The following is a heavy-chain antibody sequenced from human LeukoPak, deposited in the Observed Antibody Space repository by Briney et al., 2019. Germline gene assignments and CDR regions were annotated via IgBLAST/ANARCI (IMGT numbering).Heavy chain of an antibody. V-gene: IGHV4-39*07. CDR1: GGSIRSSYYY. CDR3: ASVAAATYFNDY. D-gene: IGHD6-13*01. CDR2: INHSGST. J-gene: IGHJ4*02. Sequence: PSETLSLTCTVSGGSIRSSYYYWSWIRQPPGKGLEWIGEINHSGSTNYNPSLKSRVTISVDTSKNQFSLKLSSVTAADTAVYYCASVAAATYFNDYWGQGTLVTVSS.